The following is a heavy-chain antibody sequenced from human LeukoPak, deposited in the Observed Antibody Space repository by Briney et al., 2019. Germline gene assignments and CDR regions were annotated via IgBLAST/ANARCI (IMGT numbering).Heavy chain of an antibody. CDR1: GYTFTTFA. J-gene: IGHJ4*02. CDR2: INTNTGNP. Sequence: GASVKVSCKASGYTFTTFALIWVRQAAGQGLEWMGWINTNTGNPAYAQAFTGRFVLSLDTSVSTSYLQTSSLKTEDTAVYYCARVRRFLNGGAAGIDYWGQGSLVTVSS. D-gene: IGHD3-3*01. V-gene: IGHV7-4-1*02. CDR3: ARVRRFLNGGAAGIDY.